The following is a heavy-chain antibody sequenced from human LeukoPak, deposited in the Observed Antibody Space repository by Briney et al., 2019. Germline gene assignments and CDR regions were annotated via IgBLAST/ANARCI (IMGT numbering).Heavy chain of an antibody. CDR3: ARLPADHYDY. CDR1: GGSISSSSYY. V-gene: IGHV4-39*01. J-gene: IGHJ4*02. Sequence: SETLSLTCTVSGGSISSSSYYWGWIRRPPGKGLEWIGSIYYSGSTYYNPSLKSRVTISVDTSKNQFSLKLSSVTAADTAVYYCARLPADHYDYWGQGTLVTVSS. D-gene: IGHD2-2*01. CDR2: IYYSGST.